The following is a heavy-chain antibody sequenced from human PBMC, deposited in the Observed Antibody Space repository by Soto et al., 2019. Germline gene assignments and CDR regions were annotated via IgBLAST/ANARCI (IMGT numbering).Heavy chain of an antibody. Sequence: SETLSLTCIVSGGSISSYYWSWIRQPPGKGLEWIGYIYYSGSTNYNPSLKSRVTISVDTSKNQFSLKLSSVTAADTAVYYCARERVFNGDYDECWGQGTLVTVSS. CDR2: IYYSGST. V-gene: IGHV4-59*01. CDR1: GGSISSYY. J-gene: IGHJ4*02. CDR3: ARERVFNGDYDEC. D-gene: IGHD4-17*01.